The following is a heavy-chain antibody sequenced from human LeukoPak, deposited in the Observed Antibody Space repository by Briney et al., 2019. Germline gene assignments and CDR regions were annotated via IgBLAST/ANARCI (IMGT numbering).Heavy chain of an antibody. V-gene: IGHV4-4*02. D-gene: IGHD6-19*01. J-gene: IGHJ3*02. CDR3: ARDGRSGWYTRDDAFDI. CDR1: GASIVSSNW. Sequence: SETLSLTCGVSGASIVSSNWWNWVRQPPGKGLEWIGEIYHTGSTHYNPSLKGRVTISVDTSKNQFSLKLSSVTAADTAVYYCARDGRSGWYTRDDAFDIWGQGTMVTVSS. CDR2: IYHTGST.